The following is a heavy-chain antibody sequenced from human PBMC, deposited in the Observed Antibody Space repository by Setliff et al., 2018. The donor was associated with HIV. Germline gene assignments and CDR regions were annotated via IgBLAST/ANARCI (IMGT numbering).Heavy chain of an antibody. CDR1: GFTFSSFA. D-gene: IGHD3-22*01. CDR2: VGGSGGNT. V-gene: IGHV3-23*01. Sequence: GGSLRLSCVVSGFTFSSFAMSWVRQAPGKGLEWVSVVGGSGGNTYYADSVKGRFTISRDNSKNTLYLQMNSLRAEDTAFYYCAKDSKVAYGSSEHQYFHHWGQGTLVTVS. CDR3: AKDSKVAYGSSEHQYFHH. J-gene: IGHJ1*01.